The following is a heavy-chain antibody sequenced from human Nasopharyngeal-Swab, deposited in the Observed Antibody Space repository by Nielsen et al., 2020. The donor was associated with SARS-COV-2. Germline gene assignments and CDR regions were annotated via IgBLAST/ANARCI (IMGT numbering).Heavy chain of an antibody. CDR2: ISYDGSNK. CDR1: GFTFSSYA. CDR3: ARAAEYSSSVTPESTIISTPDFDY. V-gene: IGHV3-30-3*01. J-gene: IGHJ4*02. Sequence: GGSLRFSCAASGFTFSSYAMHWVRQAPGKGLEWVAVISYDGSNKYYADSVKGRFTISRDNSKNTLYLQMNSLRAEDTAVYYCARAAEYSSSVTPESTIISTPDFDYWGQGTLVTVSS. D-gene: IGHD6-6*01.